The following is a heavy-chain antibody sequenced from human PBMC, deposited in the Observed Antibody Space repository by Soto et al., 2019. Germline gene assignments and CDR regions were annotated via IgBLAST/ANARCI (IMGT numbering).Heavy chain of an antibody. J-gene: IGHJ4*02. V-gene: IGHV1-18*01. Sequence: EASVKVSCKASGYIFTTNGLSWLRQAPGQGPEWMGWINPKDGNTVYAQRFQGRGTMTVDTSTSTGYLELGNLRSDDTAVYYCARGYCSAGLCPIAYWGPGTPVTVSS. CDR3: ARGYCSAGLCPIAY. D-gene: IGHD2-15*01. CDR1: GYIFTTNG. CDR2: INPKDGNT.